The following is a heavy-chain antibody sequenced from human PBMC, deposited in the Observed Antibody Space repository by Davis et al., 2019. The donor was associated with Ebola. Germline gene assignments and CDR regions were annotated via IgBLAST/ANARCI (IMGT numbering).Heavy chain of an antibody. CDR2: IYYSGIT. CDR3: ARVLLWFGETPTYYFDY. J-gene: IGHJ4*02. D-gene: IGHD3-10*01. Sequence: SETLSLTCTVSGGSIISSSSYWGWIRQPPRKGLEWIGSIYYSGITYYNPSLKSRVTISVDTSKNQFSLKLSSVTAADTAVYYCARVLLWFGETPTYYFDYWGQGTLVTVSS. V-gene: IGHV4-39*07. CDR1: GGSIISSSSY.